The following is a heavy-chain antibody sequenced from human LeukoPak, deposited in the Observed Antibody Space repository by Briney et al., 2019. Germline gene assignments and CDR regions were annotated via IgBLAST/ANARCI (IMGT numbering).Heavy chain of an antibody. CDR1: GFTFSNYG. D-gene: IGHD6-19*01. CDR2: ISYDGSNK. CDR3: ARDRAPPYSSGWYDYFDY. Sequence: GRSLRLSCAASGFTFSNYGMHWVRQAPGKGLEWVAVISYDGSNKYYADSLKGRFTISRDNSKNTLYLQMNSLRAEDTAVYYCARDRAPPYSSGWYDYFDYWGQGTQVTVSS. V-gene: IGHV3-30*03. J-gene: IGHJ4*02.